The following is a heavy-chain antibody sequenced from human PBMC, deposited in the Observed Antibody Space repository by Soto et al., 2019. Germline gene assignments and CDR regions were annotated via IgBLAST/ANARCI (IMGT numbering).Heavy chain of an antibody. Sequence: LRLSCAASGFTFSSYWMHWVRQGPGKGLVWISRISFDETRTDYADSVKGRFTISRDNAKDTLYLQMNSLRAEDTAVYYCARGGAATPYGMGVWGQGTTVTVSS. V-gene: IGHV3-74*01. CDR1: GFTFSSYW. D-gene: IGHD6-13*01. CDR2: ISFDETRT. J-gene: IGHJ6*02. CDR3: ARGGAATPYGMGV.